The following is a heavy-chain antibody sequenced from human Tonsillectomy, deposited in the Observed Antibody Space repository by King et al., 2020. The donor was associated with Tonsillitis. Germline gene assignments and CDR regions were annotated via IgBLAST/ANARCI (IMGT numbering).Heavy chain of an antibody. Sequence: QLQESGPGLVKPSETLSLTCTVSGGSISSSSYYWGWIRQPPGKGLEWIGSIYYSGSTYYNPSLKSRVTTSEDTSKNQFSLKLSSVTAADTAVYYCARGVRYCSSTSCYSMDYWGQGTLVTVSS. CDR3: ARGVRYCSSTSCYSMDY. CDR2: IYYSGST. J-gene: IGHJ4*02. V-gene: IGHV4-39*01. D-gene: IGHD2-2*01. CDR1: GGSISSSSYY.